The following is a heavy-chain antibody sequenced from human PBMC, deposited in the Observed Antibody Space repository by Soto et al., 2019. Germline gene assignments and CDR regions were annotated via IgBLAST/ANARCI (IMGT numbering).Heavy chain of an antibody. Sequence: QVQLVESGGGVVQPGRSLRLSCAASGFTFSSYGMHWVRQAPGKGLEWVAVISYDGSNKYYADSVKGRFTISRDNSKNTLYLQMNSLRAEDTAVYYCAKDLAYPIQGFDYWGQGTLVTVSS. J-gene: IGHJ4*02. V-gene: IGHV3-30*18. D-gene: IGHD2-2*01. CDR3: AKDLAYPIQGFDY. CDR1: GFTFSSYG. CDR2: ISYDGSNK.